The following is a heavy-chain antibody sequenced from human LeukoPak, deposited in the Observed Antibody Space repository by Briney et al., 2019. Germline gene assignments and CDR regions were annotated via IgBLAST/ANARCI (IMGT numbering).Heavy chain of an antibody. CDR3: ARDPGRGSWYSAFDI. CDR1: GGTFSSYA. J-gene: IGHJ3*02. Sequence: APVKVSCKASGGTFSSYAISWVRQAPGQRLEWMGGIIPIFGTANYAQKFQGRVTITADKSTSTAYMELSSLRSEDTAVYYCARDPGRGSWYSAFDIWGQGTMVTVSS. V-gene: IGHV1-69*06. CDR2: IIPIFGTA. D-gene: IGHD6-13*01.